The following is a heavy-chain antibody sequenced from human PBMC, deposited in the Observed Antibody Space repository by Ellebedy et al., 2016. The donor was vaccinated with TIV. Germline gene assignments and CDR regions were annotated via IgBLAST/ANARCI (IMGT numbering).Heavy chain of an antibody. CDR1: GFTFSRDG. D-gene: IGHD3-16*01. Sequence: GESLKISCAASGFTFSRDGMHWVRQAPGKGLEWVSAISTSGADTYYADSVKGRFTISRDNSKNTLYLQMNSLRAEDTAVYYCTGGPYAFDIWGQGTMVTVSS. CDR2: ISTSGADT. V-gene: IGHV3-NL1*01. J-gene: IGHJ3*02. CDR3: TGGPYAFDI.